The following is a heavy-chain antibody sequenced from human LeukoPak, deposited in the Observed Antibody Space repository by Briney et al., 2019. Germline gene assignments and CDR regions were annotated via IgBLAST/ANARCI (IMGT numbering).Heavy chain of an antibody. J-gene: IGHJ5*02. CDR2: ISWNSGSI. D-gene: IGHD3-22*01. Sequence: PGRSLRLSCAASGFTFDDYAMHWVRQAPGKGLEWVSGISWNSGSIGYADSVKGRFTISRDNAKNSMYLQMNSLRAEDTAIYYCARGYYYDISGYWTDPWGQGTLVTVSS. CDR1: GFTFDDYA. CDR3: ARGYYYDISGYWTDP. V-gene: IGHV3-9*01.